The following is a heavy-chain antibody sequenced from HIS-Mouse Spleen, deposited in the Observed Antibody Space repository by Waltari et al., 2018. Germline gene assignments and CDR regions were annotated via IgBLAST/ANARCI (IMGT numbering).Heavy chain of an antibody. CDR3: AREIPYSSSWYDWYFDL. J-gene: IGHJ2*01. CDR1: GGSISSSRYY. Sequence: QLQLQESGPGLVKPSETLSLTCTVSGGSISSSRYYSGWIRQPPGKGLEWIGSIYYSGSTYYNPSLKSRVTISVDTSKNQFSLKLSSVTAADTAVYYCAREIPYSSSWYDWYFDLWGRGTLVTVSS. D-gene: IGHD6-13*01. V-gene: IGHV4-39*07. CDR2: IYYSGST.